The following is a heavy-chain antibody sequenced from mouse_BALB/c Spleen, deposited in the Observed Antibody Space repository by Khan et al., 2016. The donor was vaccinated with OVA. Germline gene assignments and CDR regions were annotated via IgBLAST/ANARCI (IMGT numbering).Heavy chain of an antibody. CDR1: GFSLSRYS. Sequence: QVQLKQSGPGLVAPSQSLSITCTVSGFSLSRYSVHWVRQPPGKGLEWLGIIWIGGSTDYNSALKSRLSISKDNSKSQVFLKMNSLQTDDTAMYXGARNRDGGSYWYFDVWGAGTTVTVSS. J-gene: IGHJ1*01. CDR2: IWIGGST. CDR3: ARNRDGGSYWYFDV. V-gene: IGHV2-6-4*01. D-gene: IGHD3-3*01.